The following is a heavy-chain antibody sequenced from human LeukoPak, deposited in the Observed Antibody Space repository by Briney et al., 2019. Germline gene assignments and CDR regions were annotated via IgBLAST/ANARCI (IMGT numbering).Heavy chain of an antibody. CDR1: GFTFSSYA. CDR2: ISGSGSTI. V-gene: IGHV3-48*04. J-gene: IGHJ4*02. Sequence: GGSLRLSCAASGFTFSSYAMSWVRQAPGKGLEWVSYISGSGSTIYYADSVRGRFTISRDNAKNSLYLQMNSLRAEDTAIYYCARDLESTTSWGAEYWGQGTLVTVSS. CDR3: ARDLESTTSWGAEY. D-gene: IGHD6-6*01.